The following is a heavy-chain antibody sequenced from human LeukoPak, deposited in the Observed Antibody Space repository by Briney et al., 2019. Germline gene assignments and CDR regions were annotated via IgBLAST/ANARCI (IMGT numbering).Heavy chain of an antibody. V-gene: IGHV3-30*18. CDR1: GYTFSSYG. CDR2: ISYDGSNK. Sequence: GGYLRLSCAASGYTFSSYGGHWVRQAPGKGLEWVAVISYDGSNKYYADSVKDRFTISRDNSKNTLYLQMNSLRAEDTAVYYCAEDDYGDYLDYWGQGTLVTVSS. CDR3: AEDDYGDYLDY. D-gene: IGHD4-17*01. J-gene: IGHJ4*02.